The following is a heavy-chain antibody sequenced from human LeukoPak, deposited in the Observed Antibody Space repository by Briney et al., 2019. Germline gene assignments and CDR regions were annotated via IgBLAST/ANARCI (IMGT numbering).Heavy chain of an antibody. CDR3: ARGDYGDYRVFYTLFDY. D-gene: IGHD4-17*01. CDR1: GYSFTSYW. Sequence: GESLKISCKGSGYSFTSYWIGWVRQMPGKGLEWMGIINPGDSDTRYSPSFQGQVTISADKSISTAYLQWSSLKASDTAMYYCARGDYGDYRVFYTLFDYWGQGTLVTVSS. J-gene: IGHJ4*02. CDR2: INPGDSDT. V-gene: IGHV5-51*01.